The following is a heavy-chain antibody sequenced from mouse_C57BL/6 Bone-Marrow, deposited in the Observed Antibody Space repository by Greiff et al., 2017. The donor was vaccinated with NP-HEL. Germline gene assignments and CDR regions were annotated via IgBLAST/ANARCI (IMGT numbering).Heavy chain of an antibody. CDR3: ARFDGSN. D-gene: IGHD2-3*01. Sequence: QVQLKQSGADLARPGASVKMSCKASGYTFTSYTMHWVKQRPGQGLEWIGYIHPSSGYTKYNQKFKDKATLTADKSSSTAYMQLSSLTSEDSAVYYWARFDGSNWGQGTLVTVSA. CDR2: IHPSSGYT. V-gene: IGHV1-4*01. J-gene: IGHJ3*01. CDR1: GYTFTSYT.